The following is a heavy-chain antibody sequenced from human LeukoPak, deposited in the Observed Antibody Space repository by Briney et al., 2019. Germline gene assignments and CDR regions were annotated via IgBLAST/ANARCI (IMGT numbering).Heavy chain of an antibody. V-gene: IGHV4-4*02. D-gene: IGHD6-13*01. J-gene: IGHJ6*02. CDR2: IYHSGSA. CDR1: GGSISSSNW. Sequence: SETLSLTCAVSGGSISSSNWWSWVRQPPGKGLEWIGEIYHSGSANYNPSLKSRVTISVDKSKNQFSLKLSSVTAADTAVYYCARVPIAAAPHGMDVWGQGTTVTVSS. CDR3: ARVPIAAAPHGMDV.